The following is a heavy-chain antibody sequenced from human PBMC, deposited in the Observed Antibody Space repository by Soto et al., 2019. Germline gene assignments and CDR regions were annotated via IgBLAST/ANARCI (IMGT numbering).Heavy chain of an antibody. CDR3: ARDAILTGYLFDY. CDR2: INAGNGNT. Sequence: GASVKVSCKASGYTFTSYAMHWVRQAPGQRLEWMGWINAGNGNTKYSQKFQGRVTITRDTSASTAYMELSSLRSEDMALYYCARDAILTGYLFDYWGQGTLVTVSS. V-gene: IGHV1-3*01. D-gene: IGHD3-9*01. CDR1: GYTFTSYA. J-gene: IGHJ4*02.